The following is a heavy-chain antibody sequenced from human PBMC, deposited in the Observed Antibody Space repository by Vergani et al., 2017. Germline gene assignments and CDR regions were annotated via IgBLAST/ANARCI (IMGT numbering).Heavy chain of an antibody. CDR2: IIPIFGTA. J-gene: IGHJ3*02. V-gene: IGHV1-69*08. CDR3: AGYSNYAEDALDI. D-gene: IGHD4-11*01. CDR1: GGTFSSYT. Sequence: QVQLVQSGAEVKKPGSSVKVSCKASGGTFSSYTISWVRQAPGQGREWMGRIIPIFGTANYAQKFQGRVTITADESTCTAYMELSSMRSEDTAVYYCAGYSNYAEDALDIWGQGTMVTVSS.